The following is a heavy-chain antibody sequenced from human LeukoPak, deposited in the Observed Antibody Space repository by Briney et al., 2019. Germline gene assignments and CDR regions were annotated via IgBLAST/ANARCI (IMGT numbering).Heavy chain of an antibody. J-gene: IGHJ5*02. D-gene: IGHD3-10*01. CDR1: GYTFSDYY. V-gene: IGHV3-11*06. CDR3: ARDRAMVRGVISFDP. Sequence: GGSLRLSCAASGYTFSDYYMSWIRQAPGKGLEWVSYISSSSSYTNYADSVKGRFTISRDNAKNSLYLQMNSLRAEDTAVYYCARDRAMVRGVISFDPWGQGTLVTVSS. CDR2: ISSSSSYT.